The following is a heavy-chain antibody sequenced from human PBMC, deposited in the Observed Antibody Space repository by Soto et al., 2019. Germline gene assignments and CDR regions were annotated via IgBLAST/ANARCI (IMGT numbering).Heavy chain of an antibody. CDR2: ISGSGAT. V-gene: IGHV3-23*01. Sequence: EVQLLDSGGGLVQPGGSLRLSCAASGFTFSSYAMSWVRQAPGKGLEWVSAISGSGATYYADSLKGRFTISRDNSKNTLYLQLNSLRVEDTAVYYCAKVRGYNGYDSIVDYWGQGTLVTVSS. CDR1: GFTFSSYA. J-gene: IGHJ4*02. D-gene: IGHD5-12*01. CDR3: AKVRGYNGYDSIVDY.